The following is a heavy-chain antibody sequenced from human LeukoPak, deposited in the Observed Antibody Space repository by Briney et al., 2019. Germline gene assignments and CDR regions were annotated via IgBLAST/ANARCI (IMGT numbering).Heavy chain of an antibody. V-gene: IGHV3-48*01. D-gene: IGHD6-19*01. CDR1: RFTFSSYS. J-gene: IGHJ4*02. Sequence: PGGSLRLSCAASRFTFSSYSMNWVRQAPGKGLEWVSYISSSSSTIYYADSVKGRFTISRDNSKNTLDLQMNSLRADDTAVYYCVRDPSNSGWAFDYWGQGTLVTVSS. CDR2: ISSSSSTI. CDR3: VRDPSNSGWAFDY.